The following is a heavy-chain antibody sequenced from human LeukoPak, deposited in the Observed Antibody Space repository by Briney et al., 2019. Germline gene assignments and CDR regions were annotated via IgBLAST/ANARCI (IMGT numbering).Heavy chain of an antibody. CDR2: SSSSGSTI. D-gene: IGHD3/OR15-3a*01. V-gene: IGHV3-11*01. Sequence: GGSLRLSCAASGFTLSDYYMGWIRQAPGKGLEWVSYSSSSGSTIYYADSVKGRFAISRDNAKNSLCLQMNSLRAEDTAVYYCARRRDFIDYWGQGTLVAVSS. CDR1: GFTLSDYY. CDR3: ARRRDFIDY. J-gene: IGHJ4*02.